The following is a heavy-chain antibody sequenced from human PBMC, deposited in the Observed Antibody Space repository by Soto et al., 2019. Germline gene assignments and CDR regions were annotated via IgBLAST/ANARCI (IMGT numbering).Heavy chain of an antibody. J-gene: IGHJ6*02. CDR3: ARDGSDYYYGMDV. CDR1: GFTFISYS. CDR2: ISSSSSYI. Sequence: PGGSLRLSCAASGFTFISYSMNWVRQAPGKGLEWVSSISSSSSYIYYADSVKGRFTISRDNAKNSLYLQMNSLRAEDTAVYYCARDGSDYYYGMDVWGQGTTVTVSS. V-gene: IGHV3-21*01.